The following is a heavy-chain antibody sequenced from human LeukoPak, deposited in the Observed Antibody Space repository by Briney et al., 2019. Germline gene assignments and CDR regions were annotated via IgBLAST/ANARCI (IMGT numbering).Heavy chain of an antibody. D-gene: IGHD3-10*01. CDR2: ISAYNGNT. V-gene: IGHV1-18*01. CDR1: GYTFTNYG. Sequence: GASVKVTCKASGYTFTNYGISWVRRAPGQGLEWMGWISAYNGNTNYAQKLQGRVTMTTDTSTSTAYMELRSLRSDDTAVYYCASEEQWFGEYPLGWGQGTLVTVSS. J-gene: IGHJ4*02. CDR3: ASEEQWFGEYPLG.